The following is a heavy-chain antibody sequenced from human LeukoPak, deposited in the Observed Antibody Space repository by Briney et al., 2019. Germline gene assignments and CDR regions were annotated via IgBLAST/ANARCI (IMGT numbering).Heavy chain of an antibody. CDR2: ISDGGGRT. D-gene: IGHD7-27*01. CDR1: GFSFSSYA. Sequence: GGSLGLSCAASGFSFSSYAVSWVREAPGKGLEWVSGISDGGGRTYYADSVKGRFTISRDDSKNTLYLQMNSLRAEDTAVYYCAKVQLGIGVDYWGQGTLVTVSS. J-gene: IGHJ4*02. CDR3: AKVQLGIGVDY. V-gene: IGHV3-23*01.